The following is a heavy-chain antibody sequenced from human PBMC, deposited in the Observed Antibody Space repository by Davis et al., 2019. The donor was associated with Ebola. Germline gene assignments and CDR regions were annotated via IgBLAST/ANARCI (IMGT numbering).Heavy chain of an antibody. Sequence: GGFLRLSCPPSGFTFIKYGMSWVPQAPGKGLEWVSGIGNSGGSTYYEDPVKGRFTISRDNSKNTLYLQMNGLRVEDTVIYYRAKDTSNIWFDIWGQGTMVTVSS. CDR3: AKDTSNIWFDI. D-gene: IGHD1-26*01. CDR2: IGNSGGST. J-gene: IGHJ3*02. CDR1: GFTFIKYG. V-gene: IGHV3-23*01.